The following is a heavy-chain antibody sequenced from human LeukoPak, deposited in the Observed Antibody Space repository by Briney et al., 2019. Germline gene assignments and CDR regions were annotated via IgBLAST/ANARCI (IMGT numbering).Heavy chain of an antibody. J-gene: IGHJ4*02. Sequence: SETLSLTCTVSGGSISSSSYYWGWIRQSPGKGLEWIGSIYYSGSTYYNPSLKSRVTISVDTSKNQFSLKLSPVTAADTAVYYCASGLGSGYGCWGQGTLVTVSS. CDR1: GGSISSSSYY. D-gene: IGHD5-18*01. V-gene: IGHV4-39*01. CDR3: ASGLGSGYGC. CDR2: IYYSGST.